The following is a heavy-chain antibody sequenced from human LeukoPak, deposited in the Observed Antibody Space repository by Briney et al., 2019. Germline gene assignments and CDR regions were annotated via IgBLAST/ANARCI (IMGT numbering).Heavy chain of an antibody. Sequence: GVLRLSCAASGFTFSSYAMSWVRQAPGMGLEWVASIKPDGSQRDYVDSVKGRFTISRDNAQNSLYLQMNSLRVEDTAVYYCARDDASSYWGQGALVTVSS. CDR3: ARDDASSY. CDR2: IKPDGSQR. D-gene: IGHD3-16*01. CDR1: GFTFSSYA. V-gene: IGHV3-7*01. J-gene: IGHJ4*02.